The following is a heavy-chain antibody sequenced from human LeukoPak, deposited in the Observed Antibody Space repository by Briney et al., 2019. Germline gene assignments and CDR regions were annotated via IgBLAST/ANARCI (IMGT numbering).Heavy chain of an antibody. J-gene: IGHJ3*02. CDR3: ARDFSSSWYWDAFDI. CDR2: IRYDGSNK. CDR1: GFTFSSYG. Sequence: GGSLRLSCAASGFTFSSYGMHWVRQAPGKGLEWVAFIRYDGSNKYYADSVKGRFTISRDNSKNTLYLQMNSLRAEDTAVYYCARDFSSSWYWDAFDIWGQGTMVTVSS. V-gene: IGHV3-30*02. D-gene: IGHD6-13*01.